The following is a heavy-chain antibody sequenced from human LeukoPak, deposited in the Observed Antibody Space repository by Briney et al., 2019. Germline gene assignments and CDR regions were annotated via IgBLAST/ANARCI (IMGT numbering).Heavy chain of an antibody. CDR3: AYSSGYYH. Sequence: GGSLRLSCSASGFTFSLYAMRWVRQAPGRGLEYVSAITSNGGSTYYADSVKGRFTISRDNSKNTLYLHMSTLRPEDTAVYYCAYSSGYYHWGQGTLVTVSS. D-gene: IGHD3-22*01. CDR2: ITSNGGST. CDR1: GFTFSLYA. J-gene: IGHJ1*01. V-gene: IGHV3-64D*06.